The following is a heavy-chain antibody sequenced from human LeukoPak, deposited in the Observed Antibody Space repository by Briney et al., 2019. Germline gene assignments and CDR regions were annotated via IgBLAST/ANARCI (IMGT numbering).Heavy chain of an antibody. D-gene: IGHD2-2*02. J-gene: IGHJ4*02. Sequence: SETLSLTCAVYGGSFSGYYRSWIRQPPGKGLEWIGEINHSGSTNYNPSLKSRVTISVDTSKNQFSLKLSSVTAADTAVYYCARGRPGYCSSTSCYTSDYWGQGTLVTVSS. V-gene: IGHV4-34*01. CDR2: INHSGST. CDR3: ARGRPGYCSSTSCYTSDY. CDR1: GGSFSGYY.